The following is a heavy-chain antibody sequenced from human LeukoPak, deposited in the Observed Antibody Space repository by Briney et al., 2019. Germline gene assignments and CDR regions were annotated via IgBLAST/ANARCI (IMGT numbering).Heavy chain of an antibody. CDR1: GFTFSSYW. CDR2: IKQDGSEK. CDR3: ARGVGRVRGVPIDY. Sequence: GGSLRLSCAASGFTFSSYWMSWVRQAPGKGLEWVANIKQDGSEKYYVDSVKGRFTISRDNAKNSLYLQVSSLRAKDTAVYYCARGVGRVRGVPIDYWGQGTLVTVSS. D-gene: IGHD3-10*01. V-gene: IGHV3-7*01. J-gene: IGHJ4*02.